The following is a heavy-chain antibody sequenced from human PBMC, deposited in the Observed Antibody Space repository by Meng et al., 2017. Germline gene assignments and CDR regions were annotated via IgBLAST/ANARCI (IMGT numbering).Heavy chain of an antibody. V-gene: IGHV3-23*01. CDR2: ISGSGGST. D-gene: IGHD1-14*01. J-gene: IGHJ5*02. Sequence: GESLKISCAASGFTFSSYAMSWVRQAPGKGLGWVSAISGSGGSTYYADSVKGRFTISRDNSKNTLYLQMNSRRAEDTAVYYCAKGGSFTARNNWFDPWGQGTLVTVSS. CDR3: AKGGSFTARNNWFDP. CDR1: GFTFSSYA.